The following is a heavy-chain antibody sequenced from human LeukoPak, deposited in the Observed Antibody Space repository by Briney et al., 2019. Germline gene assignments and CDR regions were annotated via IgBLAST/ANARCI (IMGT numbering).Heavy chain of an antibody. CDR3: AEVESSYCRI. CDR2: IGGSGSTT. D-gene: IGHD3-10*01. J-gene: IGHJ4*02. Sequence: GGSLRLFCVASGLTFGHYGMNWVRQTPGKGLEGVSSIGGSGSTTYYADSVRGRFTISRDNSKNSMYLQMSSLRDEDTAIYYCAEVESSYCRIWGQGTLVTVSS. CDR1: GLTFGHYG. V-gene: IGHV3-23*01.